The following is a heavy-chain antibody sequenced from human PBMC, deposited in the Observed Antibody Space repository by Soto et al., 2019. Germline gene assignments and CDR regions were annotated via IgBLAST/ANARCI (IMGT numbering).Heavy chain of an antibody. CDR3: ARVRYYYDSSGYYFDY. CDR1: GGTFSSYA. V-gene: IGHV1-69*13. D-gene: IGHD3-22*01. J-gene: IGHJ4*02. Sequence: SVKVSCKASGGTFSSYAISWVRQAPGQGLEWMGGIIPIFGTANYAQKFQGRVTITADESTSTAYMELSSLRSEDTAVYYCARVRYYYDSSGYYFDYWGQGTLVTVSS. CDR2: IIPIFGTA.